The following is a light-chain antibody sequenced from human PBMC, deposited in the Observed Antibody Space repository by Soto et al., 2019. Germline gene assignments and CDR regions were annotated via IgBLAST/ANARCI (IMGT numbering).Light chain of an antibody. J-gene: IGKJ5*01. CDR2: DAS. V-gene: IGKV3-15*01. CDR3: QQYNHWPLT. CDR1: QSLNGF. Sequence: EIVMTQSPATLSVSPGEIATLSCRASQSLNGFLAWYQHKPGQAPRLLMYDASTRATGVPARFSGSGSGRELTLTISSLQSVDFAVYCCQQYNHWPLTFGQGTRLEIK.